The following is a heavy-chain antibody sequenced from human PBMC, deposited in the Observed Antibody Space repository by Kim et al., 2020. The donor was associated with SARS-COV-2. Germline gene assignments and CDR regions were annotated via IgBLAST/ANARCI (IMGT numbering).Heavy chain of an antibody. Sequence: GSLRLSCTASGFTFGDYAMSWFRQAPGKGLEWVGFIRSKAYGGTTEYAASVKGRFTISRDDSKSIAYLQMNSLKTEDTAVYYCTRARDSSGYYYSAALWGQGTLVTVSS. V-gene: IGHV3-49*03. CDR3: TRARDSSGYYYSAAL. CDR1: GFTFGDYA. D-gene: IGHD3-22*01. CDR2: IRSKAYGGTT. J-gene: IGHJ4*02.